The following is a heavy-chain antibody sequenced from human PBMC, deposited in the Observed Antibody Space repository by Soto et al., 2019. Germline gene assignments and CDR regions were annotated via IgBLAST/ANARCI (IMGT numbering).Heavy chain of an antibody. D-gene: IGHD3-22*01. Sequence: GGSLRLSCAASGFTFSSYAMSWVRQAPGKGLEWVSAISGSGGSTYYADSVKGWFTISRDNSKNTLYLQMNSLRAEDTAVYYCAKDRATMIVVAPFDYWGQGTLVTVSS. CDR1: GFTFSSYA. CDR3: AKDRATMIVVAPFDY. J-gene: IGHJ4*02. CDR2: ISGSGGST. V-gene: IGHV3-23*01.